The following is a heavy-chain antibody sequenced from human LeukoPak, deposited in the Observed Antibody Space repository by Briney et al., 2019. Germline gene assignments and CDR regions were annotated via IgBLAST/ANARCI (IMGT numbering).Heavy chain of an antibody. Sequence: SETLSLTCTVSGGSISSYYWSWIRQPPGKGLEEMGYIHYSGSTNYNPSLKSRVTISVDTSKNQFSLKLNSVTAADTAVYYCASYIAASGLYYFDYWGQGTQVTVSS. CDR3: ASYIAASGLYYFDY. CDR2: IHYSGST. CDR1: GGSISSYY. D-gene: IGHD6-13*01. J-gene: IGHJ4*02. V-gene: IGHV4-59*01.